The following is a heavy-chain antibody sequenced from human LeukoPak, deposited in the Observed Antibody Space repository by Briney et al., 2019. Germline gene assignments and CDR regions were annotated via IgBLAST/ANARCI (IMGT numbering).Heavy chain of an antibody. D-gene: IGHD3-3*01. V-gene: IGHV4-39*01. J-gene: IGHJ4*02. Sequence: SETLSLTCTVSGGSISSSSYYWGWIRQPPGKGLEWIGSIYYSGSTYYNPSLKSRVTISVDTSKNQFSLKLSSVTAADTAVYYCASYPLKFWSSFQFRDYWGQGTLVTVSS. CDR3: ASYPLKFWSSFQFRDY. CDR1: GGSISSSSYY. CDR2: IYYSGST.